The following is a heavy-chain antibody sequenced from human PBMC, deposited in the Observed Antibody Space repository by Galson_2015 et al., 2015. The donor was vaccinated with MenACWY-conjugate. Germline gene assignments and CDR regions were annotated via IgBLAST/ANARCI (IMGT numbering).Heavy chain of an antibody. J-gene: IGHJ4*02. Sequence: SLRLSCAASGFTFSDYYMSWIRQAPGKGLEWVSYISSSSSYTNYADSVKGRFTISRDNAKNSLYLQMNSLRAEDTAVYYCARAYYASGSDSWGQGTLVTVSS. CDR2: ISSSSSYT. V-gene: IGHV3-11*06. CDR1: GFTFSDYY. CDR3: ARAYYASGSDS. D-gene: IGHD3-10*01.